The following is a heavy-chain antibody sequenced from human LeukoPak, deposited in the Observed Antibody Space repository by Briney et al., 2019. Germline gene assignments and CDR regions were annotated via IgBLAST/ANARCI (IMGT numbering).Heavy chain of an antibody. J-gene: IGHJ3*02. CDR3: ARDPDPRHDFGTFYT. V-gene: IGHV3-30-3*01. CDR2: ISYDGSNK. D-gene: IGHD3-3*01. CDR1: GFTFSSYA. Sequence: PGGSLRLSCAASGFTFSSYAMSWVRRAPGKGLEWVAVISYDGSNKYYADSVKGRFTISRDNSKNTLYLQMNSLRAEDTAVYYCARDPDPRHDFGTFYTRGQGTMVTVSS.